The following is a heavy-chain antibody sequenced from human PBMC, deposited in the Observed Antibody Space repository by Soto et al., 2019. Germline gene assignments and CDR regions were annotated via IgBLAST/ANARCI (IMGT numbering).Heavy chain of an antibody. D-gene: IGHD6-13*01. CDR2: ISHSGST. CDR1: GGSFSGYY. Sequence: WETLSLTCAVYGGSFSGYYWSWIRQPPGKGLEWIGEISHSGSTNYNPSLKSRVTISVDTSKNQFSLKLSSVTAADTAVYYCARGSSSWYQRAGWLDPWGQGTLVTVSS. CDR3: ARGSSSWYQRAGWLDP. V-gene: IGHV4-34*01. J-gene: IGHJ5*02.